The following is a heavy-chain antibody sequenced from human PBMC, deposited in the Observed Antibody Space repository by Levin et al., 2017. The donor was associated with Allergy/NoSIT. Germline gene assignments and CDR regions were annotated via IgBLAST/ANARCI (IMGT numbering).Heavy chain of an antibody. CDR1: GFQFSLYG. D-gene: IGHD2-15*01. V-gene: IGHV3-30*18. J-gene: IGHJ3*01. CDR3: AKRGYCSGHTCQSHDAIDV. Sequence: GESLKISCAASGFQFSLYGMHWVRQAPGKGLEWVALIVFDGNDQYYADSVKGRFTISRDNSKNTLYLQKSSLRGNDLTIYYCAKRGYCSGHTCQSHDAIDVWGQGTLVIVSS. CDR2: IVFDGNDQ.